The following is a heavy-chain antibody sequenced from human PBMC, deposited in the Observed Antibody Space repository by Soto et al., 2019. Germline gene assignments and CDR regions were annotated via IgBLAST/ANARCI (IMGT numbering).Heavy chain of an antibody. D-gene: IGHD5-18*01. CDR3: ARDRLRDTAMGEGLEDY. J-gene: IGHJ4*02. CDR2: IIPILGIA. Sequence: ASVKVSCKASGGTFSSYTISWVRQAPGQGLEWMGRIIPILGIANYAQKFQGRVTITADKSTSTAYMELSSLRSEDTAVYYCARDRLRDTAMGEGLEDYWGQGTLVTVSS. CDR1: GGTFSSYT. V-gene: IGHV1-69*04.